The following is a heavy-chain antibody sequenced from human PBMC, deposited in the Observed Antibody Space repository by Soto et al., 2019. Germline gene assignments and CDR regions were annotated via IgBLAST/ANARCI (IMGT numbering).Heavy chain of an antibody. J-gene: IGHJ4*02. CDR2: ISWDGGST. V-gene: IGHV3-43*01. Sequence: GGSLRLSCAASGFTFDDYTMHWVRQAPGKGLEWVSLISWDGGSTYYADSVKGRFTISRDNSKNSLYLQMNSLRTEDTALYYCAKDRGPITYYYDSSGFDDWGQGTLVTVSS. D-gene: IGHD3-22*01. CDR3: AKDRGPITYYYDSSGFDD. CDR1: GFTFDDYT.